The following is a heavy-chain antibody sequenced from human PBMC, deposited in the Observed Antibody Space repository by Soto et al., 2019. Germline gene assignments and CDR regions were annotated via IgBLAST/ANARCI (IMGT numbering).Heavy chain of an antibody. Sequence: LRLSCAASGFTFSSYGMHWVRQAPGKGLEWVAVISYDGSNKYYADSVRGRFTISRDNSKNTLYLQMNSLKAEDTAIYYCVKERMEQYQVLPFFEYWGQGTQVTVSS. CDR1: GFTFSSYG. V-gene: IGHV3-30*18. CDR2: ISYDGSNK. D-gene: IGHD2-2*01. CDR3: VKERMEQYQVLPFFEY. J-gene: IGHJ4*02.